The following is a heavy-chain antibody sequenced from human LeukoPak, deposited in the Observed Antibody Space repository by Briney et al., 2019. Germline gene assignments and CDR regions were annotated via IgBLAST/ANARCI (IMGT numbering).Heavy chain of an antibody. Sequence: PSETLSLTCTVSGGSINSYYRSWIRQPPGKGLQWIGCIHYSGSTNYNPSLKSRVTISVDKSKNHFSLKLSSVTAADTAVYYCATSRWMVRGVIGRRSLVCWFDPWGQGTLVTVSS. CDR1: GGSINSYY. D-gene: IGHD3-10*01. V-gene: IGHV4-59*12. CDR3: ATSRWMVRGVIGRRSLVCWFDP. J-gene: IGHJ5*02. CDR2: IHYSGST.